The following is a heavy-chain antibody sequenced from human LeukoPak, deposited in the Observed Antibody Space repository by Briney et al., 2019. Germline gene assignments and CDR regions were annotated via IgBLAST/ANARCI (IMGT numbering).Heavy chain of an antibody. D-gene: IGHD3-22*01. CDR2: INPNSGGT. Sequence: ASVKVSCKASGYTFTGYYMHWVRQAPGQGLEWMGWINPNSGGTNYAQKFQGGVTMTRDTSISTAYMELSRLRSDDTAVYYCARGNYYDSSGYYYNWFDPWGQGTLVTVSS. CDR1: GYTFTGYY. CDR3: ARGNYYDSSGYYYNWFDP. J-gene: IGHJ5*02. V-gene: IGHV1-2*02.